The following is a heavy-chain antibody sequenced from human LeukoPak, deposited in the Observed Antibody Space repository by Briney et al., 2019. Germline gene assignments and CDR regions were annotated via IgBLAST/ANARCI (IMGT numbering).Heavy chain of an antibody. D-gene: IGHD3-22*01. V-gene: IGHV3-11*06. CDR2: ISSSSSYT. J-gene: IGHJ4*02. CDR3: ARGVYYYDSSALGYFDY. CDR1: GFTFSDYY. Sequence: PGGSLRLSCAASGFTFSDYYMSCIRQAPGKGLEWVSYISSSSSYTNYADSVKGRFTISRDNAKNSLYLQMNSLRAEDTAVYYCARGVYYYDSSALGYFDYWGQGTLVTVSS.